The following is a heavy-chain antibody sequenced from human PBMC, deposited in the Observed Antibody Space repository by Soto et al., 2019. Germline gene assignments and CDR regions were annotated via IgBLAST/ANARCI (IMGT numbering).Heavy chain of an antibody. Sequence: QVQLQESGPGLVKPSQTLSLTCTVSGGSISSGGYYWSWIRQHPGKGLEWIGYIYYSGSTYYNPSLKSRVTISVDTSKNQFALKLSSVTAGDTAGYYCASIHSSRKVDYWGQGTLVTVSS. CDR1: GGSISSGGYY. CDR2: IYYSGST. CDR3: ASIHSSRKVDY. D-gene: IGHD6-19*01. V-gene: IGHV4-31*03. J-gene: IGHJ4*02.